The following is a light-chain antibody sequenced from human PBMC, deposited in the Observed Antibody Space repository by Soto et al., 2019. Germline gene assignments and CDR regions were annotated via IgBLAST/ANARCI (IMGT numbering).Light chain of an antibody. V-gene: IGKV3-20*01. Sequence: EIVLTQSPGTLSLSPGERATLSCRASQIVSSNFLAWYQQKPGQAPRLLIYGASSRATGIPDRFGGSGSGTDFTLTISRLAHEDFAVYYCQQYSSSPYTFGQGTKVEIK. J-gene: IGKJ2*01. CDR1: QIVSSNF. CDR3: QQYSSSPYT. CDR2: GAS.